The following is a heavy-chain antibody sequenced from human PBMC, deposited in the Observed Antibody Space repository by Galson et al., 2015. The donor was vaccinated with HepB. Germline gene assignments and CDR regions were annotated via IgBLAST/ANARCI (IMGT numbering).Heavy chain of an antibody. Sequence: SLRLSCAVSGLTFSDYRMNWVRQAPGKGLEWISYISRSSIVIYYADFVKGRFTISRDNAENLLYLQMNSLTDEDTAVYYCTRDFTEMATDYWGQGTMVTVSS. V-gene: IGHV3-48*02. CDR1: GLTFSDYR. CDR3: TRDFTEMATDY. CDR2: ISRSSIVI. D-gene: IGHD5-24*01. J-gene: IGHJ4*02.